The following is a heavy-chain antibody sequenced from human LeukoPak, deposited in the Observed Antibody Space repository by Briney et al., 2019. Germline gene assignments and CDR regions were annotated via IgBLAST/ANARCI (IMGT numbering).Heavy chain of an antibody. J-gene: IGHJ4*02. CDR1: GFTFSDYY. Sequence: SGGSLRLSCAASGFTFSDYYMSWIRQAPGKGLEWVSYISSSGSTIYYADSVKGRFTISRNSAKNSLYLQMNSLRAEDTAVYYCARGAVKYSSSTGSVVPGFDYWGQGTLVTVSS. D-gene: IGHD6-6*01. CDR2: ISSSGSTI. V-gene: IGHV3-11*04. CDR3: ARGAVKYSSSTGSVVPGFDY.